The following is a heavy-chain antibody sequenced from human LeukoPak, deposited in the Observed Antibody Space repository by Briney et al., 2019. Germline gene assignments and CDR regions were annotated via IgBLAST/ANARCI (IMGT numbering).Heavy chain of an antibody. CDR1: GFTFNSYA. CDR2: ISGGGGST. D-gene: IGHD3-16*01. V-gene: IGHV3-23*01. Sequence: GGSLRLSCAASGFTFNSYAMSWVRQAPGKGLEWVSGISGGGGSTYYADSVKGRFTISRDNSKNTLYLQMNSLRAEDMAVYYCANGLGWPGKYYFDSWGQGTLVTVSS. CDR3: ANGLGWPGKYYFDS. J-gene: IGHJ4*02.